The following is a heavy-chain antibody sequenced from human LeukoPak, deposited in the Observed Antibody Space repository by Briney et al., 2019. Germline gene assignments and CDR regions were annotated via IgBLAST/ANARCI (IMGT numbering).Heavy chain of an antibody. Sequence: GGSLRLSCAASGFTFSSYGMHWVRQAPGKGLEWVAFIMYDGSNKYYADSVKGRFTISRDNSNNTLYLQMNSLRADDTALYYCARDHGSMVRGVIGRSSDYYYHYYMDVWGKGTTVTVSS. V-gene: IGHV3-30*02. CDR1: GFTFSSYG. CDR2: IMYDGSNK. J-gene: IGHJ6*03. CDR3: ARDHGSMVRGVIGRSSDYYYHYYMDV. D-gene: IGHD3-10*01.